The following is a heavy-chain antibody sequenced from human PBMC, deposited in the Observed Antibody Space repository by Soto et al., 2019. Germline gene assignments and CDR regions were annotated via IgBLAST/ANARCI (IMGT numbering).Heavy chain of an antibody. CDR2: ISGSGGTT. V-gene: IGHV3-23*01. J-gene: IGHJ3*01. CDR1: GFAFSSYA. D-gene: IGHD3-10*01. Sequence: GGSLRLSCATSGFAFSSYAMSWVRQAPGKGLEWVSGISGSGGTTYYADSVKGRFTISRDNSKNTLYLQMNDLRADDTALYYCGRAYPSGTGHALVVWGQGKRVTVS. CDR3: GRAYPSGTGHALVV.